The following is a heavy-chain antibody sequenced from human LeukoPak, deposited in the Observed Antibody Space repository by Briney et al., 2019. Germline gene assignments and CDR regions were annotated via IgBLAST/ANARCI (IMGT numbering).Heavy chain of an antibody. CDR3: ARHRPQNYDTTNDLYYYYGMDV. CDR2: IIPILGIA. D-gene: IGHD3-9*01. V-gene: IGHV1-69*04. J-gene: IGHJ6*02. Sequence: SVTVSCTASGGTFISYAISWVRQAPGQGLEWMGRIIPILGIANYAQKFQGRVTITADKSTSTAYMELSSLRSEDTAVYYCARHRPQNYDTTNDLYYYYGMDVWGQGTTVTVSS. CDR1: GGTFISYA.